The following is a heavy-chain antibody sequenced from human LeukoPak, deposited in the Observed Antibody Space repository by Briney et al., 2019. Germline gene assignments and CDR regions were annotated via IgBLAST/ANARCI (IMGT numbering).Heavy chain of an antibody. Sequence: SETLSLTCAVYGGXFSGYYCTWIRQPPGKGLEWIGEISHSGTTNYNPSLKSRVTISVDTSKNQFSLRLTSVTAADTAVYYCARGADTYWGQGTLVAVSS. CDR1: GGXFSGYY. J-gene: IGHJ4*02. CDR2: ISHSGTT. D-gene: IGHD5-18*01. V-gene: IGHV4-34*01. CDR3: ARGADTY.